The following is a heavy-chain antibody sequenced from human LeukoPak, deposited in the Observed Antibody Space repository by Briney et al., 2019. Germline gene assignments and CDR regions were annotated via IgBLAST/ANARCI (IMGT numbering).Heavy chain of an antibody. J-gene: IGHJ3*02. V-gene: IGHV3-66*01. CDR3: ASARQQQPDAFDI. D-gene: IGHD6-6*01. CDR1: GFTVSSNY. Sequence: PGGSLRLSCAASGFTVSSNYMSWVRQAPGKGLEWVSVIYSGGSTYYADSVKGRFTISRDNSKNTLYLQMNSLRAEDTAVYYCASARQQQPDAFDIWGQGTMVTVSS. CDR2: IYSGGST.